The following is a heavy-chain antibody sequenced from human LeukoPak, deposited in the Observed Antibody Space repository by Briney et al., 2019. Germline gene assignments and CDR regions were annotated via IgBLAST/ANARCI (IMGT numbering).Heavy chain of an antibody. J-gene: IGHJ4*02. CDR2: ISWNSGSI. CDR3: AKGSPTVQGALDY. V-gene: IGHV3-9*01. D-gene: IGHD4-11*01. Sequence: PGRSLRLSCAASGFTFDDYAMHWVRQAPGKGLEWVSGISWNSGSIGYADSVKGRFTISRDNAKNSLYLQMNSLRAEDTALYYCAKGSPTVQGALDYWGQGTLVTVSS. CDR1: GFTFDDYA.